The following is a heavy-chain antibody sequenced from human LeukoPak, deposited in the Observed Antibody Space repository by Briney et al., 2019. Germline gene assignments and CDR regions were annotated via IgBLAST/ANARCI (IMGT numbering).Heavy chain of an antibody. V-gene: IGHV1-69*04. CDR2: IIPILGIA. Sequence: SVKVSCKASGGTFSSYAISWVRQAPGQGLEWMGRIIPILGIANYAQKFQGRVTITADKSTSTAYMELSSLRSEDTAVYYCARGMRKVRGVIDDYWGQGTLVTVSS. J-gene: IGHJ4*02. CDR3: ARGMRKVRGVIDDY. CDR1: GGTFSSYA. D-gene: IGHD3-10*01.